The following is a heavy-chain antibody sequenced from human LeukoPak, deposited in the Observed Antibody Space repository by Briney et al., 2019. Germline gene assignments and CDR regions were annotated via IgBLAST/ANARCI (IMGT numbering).Heavy chain of an antibody. Sequence: SETLSLTCTVSGGFISSYYWSWIRQPAGKGLEWIGRIYTSGSTNYNPSLKSRVTMSVDTSKNQFSLKLSSVTAADTAVYYCARDRWELPHYYYYYMDVWGKGTTVTVSS. CDR1: GGFISSYY. J-gene: IGHJ6*03. D-gene: IGHD1-26*01. CDR2: IYTSGST. CDR3: ARDRWELPHYYYYYMDV. V-gene: IGHV4-4*07.